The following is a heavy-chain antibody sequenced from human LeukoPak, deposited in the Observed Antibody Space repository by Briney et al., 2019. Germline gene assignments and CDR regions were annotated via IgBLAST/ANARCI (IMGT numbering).Heavy chain of an antibody. CDR2: INHSGST. Sequence: SETLSLTCTVSGGSISSYYWSWIRQPPGKGLEWIGEINHSGSTNYNPFLKSRVTISVDTSKNQFSLKLSSVTAADTAVYYCARGVAFYYYYGMDVWGQGTTVTVSS. CDR3: ARGVAFYYYYGMDV. CDR1: GGSISSYY. J-gene: IGHJ6*02. D-gene: IGHD5-12*01. V-gene: IGHV4-34*01.